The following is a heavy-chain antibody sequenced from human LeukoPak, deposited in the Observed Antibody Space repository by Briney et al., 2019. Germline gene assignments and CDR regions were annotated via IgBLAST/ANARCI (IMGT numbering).Heavy chain of an antibody. CDR2: IRYDGSNK. CDR1: GFTFSSYG. Sequence: GGSLRLSCAASGFTFSSYGMHWVRQAPGKGLEWVAFIRYDGSNKYYADSVKGRFTISRDNSKNTLYLQMNSLRAEDTAVYYWARDRGVIKIAAAATGYWGQGTLVTVSS. CDR3: ARDRGVIKIAAAATGY. J-gene: IGHJ4*02. V-gene: IGHV3-30*02. D-gene: IGHD6-13*01.